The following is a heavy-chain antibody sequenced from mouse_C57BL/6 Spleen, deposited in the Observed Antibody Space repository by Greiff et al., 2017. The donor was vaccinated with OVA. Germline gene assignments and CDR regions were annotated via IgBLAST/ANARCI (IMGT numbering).Heavy chain of an antibody. CDR1: GFTFSSYG. CDR3: ARGRYYDYDSNYAMDY. V-gene: IGHV5-6*02. D-gene: IGHD2-4*01. Sequence: EVKVVESGGDLVKPGGSLKLSCAASGFTFSSYGMSWVRQTPVKRLEWVATISSGGSYTYYPDSVKGRFTLSRDNANNTLYLQMSSLKSEDTAMYYCARGRYYDYDSNYAMDYWGQGTSVTVSS. J-gene: IGHJ4*01. CDR2: ISSGGSYT.